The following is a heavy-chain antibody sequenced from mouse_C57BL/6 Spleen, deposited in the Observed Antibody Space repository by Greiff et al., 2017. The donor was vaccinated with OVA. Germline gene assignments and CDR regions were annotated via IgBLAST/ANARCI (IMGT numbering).Heavy chain of an antibody. Sequence: VQLQQPGAELVRPGSSVKLSCKASGYTFTSYWMHWVKQRPIQGLEWIGNIDPSDSETHYNQKFKDKATLTVDKSSSTAYMQLSSLTSEDSAVYYCARSDYLFYAMDYWGQGTSVTVSS. CDR1: GYTFTSYW. CDR3: ARSDYLFYAMDY. CDR2: IDPSDSET. J-gene: IGHJ4*01. D-gene: IGHD1-1*02. V-gene: IGHV1-52*01.